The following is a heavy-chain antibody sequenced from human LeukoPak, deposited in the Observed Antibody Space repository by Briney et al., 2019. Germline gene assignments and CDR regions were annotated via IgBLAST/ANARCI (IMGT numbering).Heavy chain of an antibody. Sequence: GGSLRLSCAGSGFTFSTYSMNWVRQAPGKGLEWVSYISTSSSTIYYADSVKGRFTISRDNAKNSLYLQMNSLRAEDTAVYYCARIFITLDAFDIWGQGTMVAVSS. D-gene: IGHD3-22*01. CDR1: GFTFSTYS. V-gene: IGHV3-48*01. J-gene: IGHJ3*02. CDR2: ISTSSSTI. CDR3: ARIFITLDAFDI.